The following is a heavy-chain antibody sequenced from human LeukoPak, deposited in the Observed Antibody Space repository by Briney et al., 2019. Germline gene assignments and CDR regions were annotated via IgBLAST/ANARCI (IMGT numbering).Heavy chain of an antibody. V-gene: IGHV1-2*04. D-gene: IGHD6-13*01. CDR1: GYTFTSYY. Sequence: ASVKASCKASGYTFTSYYMHWVRQAPGQGLEWMGWINPNSGGTNYAQKFQGWVTMTRDTSISTAYMELSRLRSDDTAVYYCAREAIGSSSYYYYYGKDVWGQGTTVTVSS. CDR2: INPNSGGT. CDR3: AREAIGSSSYYYYYGKDV. J-gene: IGHJ6*02.